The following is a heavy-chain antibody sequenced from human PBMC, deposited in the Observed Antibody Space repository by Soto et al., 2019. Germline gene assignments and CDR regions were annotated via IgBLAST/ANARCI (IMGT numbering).Heavy chain of an antibody. Sequence: PSETLSLTCTVSGGSISSGDYYWSWIRQPPGKGLEWIGYIYYSGSTYYNPSLKSRVTISVDTSKNQFSLKLSSVTAADTAVYYCARGGAGYSGFCDYWGQGTLVTVSS. V-gene: IGHV4-30-4*01. CDR3: ARGGAGYSGFCDY. CDR2: IYYSGST. CDR1: GGSISSGDYY. D-gene: IGHD5-12*01. J-gene: IGHJ4*02.